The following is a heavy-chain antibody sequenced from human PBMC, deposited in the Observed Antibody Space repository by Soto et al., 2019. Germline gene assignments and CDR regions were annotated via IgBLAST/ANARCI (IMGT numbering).Heavy chain of an antibody. CDR1: GFTFNAYG. Sequence: QVQLVGSGGGVVQPGRSLRLSCAASGFTFNAYGMHWARQAPGKGLEWVAGISSDGNNKYYADSVKGRFTISRDNSKNTLYLQMNSLRTEDTAVYYCAGGWFFFDYCGQGTLVTVSS. J-gene: IGHJ4*02. V-gene: IGHV3-30*03. D-gene: IGHD6-19*01. CDR3: AGGWFFFDY. CDR2: ISSDGNNK.